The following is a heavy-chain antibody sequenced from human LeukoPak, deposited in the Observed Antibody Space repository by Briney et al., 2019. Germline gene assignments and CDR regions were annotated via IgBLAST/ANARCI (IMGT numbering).Heavy chain of an antibody. V-gene: IGHV3-9*03. CDR1: GFTFDDYA. Sequence: GRSLRLSCAASGFTFDDYAMHWVRQAPGKGLEWVSGISWNSGSIGYADSVKGRFTISRDNAKNSLYLQMSSLRAEDMALYYCARGLVGATEFDYWGQGTLVTVSS. J-gene: IGHJ4*02. CDR2: ISWNSGSI. D-gene: IGHD1-26*01. CDR3: ARGLVGATEFDY.